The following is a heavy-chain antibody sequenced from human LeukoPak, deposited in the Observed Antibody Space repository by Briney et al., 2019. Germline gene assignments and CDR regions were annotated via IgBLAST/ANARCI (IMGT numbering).Heavy chain of an antibody. CDR2: IYYSGST. CDR1: GGSISSGDYY. CDR3: ATCIAVAGGDFDY. Sequence: SETLSLTCTVSGGSISSGDYYWSWIRQPPGKGLEWIGYIYYSGSTYYNPSLKSRVTISVDTSKNQFSLKLSSVTAADTAVYYCATCIAVAGGDFDYWGQRTLVTVSS. V-gene: IGHV4-30-4*01. D-gene: IGHD6-19*01. J-gene: IGHJ4*02.